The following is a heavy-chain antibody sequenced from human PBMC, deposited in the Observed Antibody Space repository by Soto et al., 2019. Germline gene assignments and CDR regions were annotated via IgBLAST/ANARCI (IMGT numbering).Heavy chain of an antibody. CDR1: GFTVNSHF. D-gene: IGHD1-7*01. CDR3: ETDPPETTDYGLDV. CDR2: IYTDRST. Sequence: EVQLMESGGGLVQPGGSLRLSCAASGFTVNSHFMSWIRQAPGKGLEWVSFIYTDRSTYYADSVKGRFTISRDDSANMVYLQMNSLRAEDTAVHYCETDPPETTDYGLDVWGQGTTVTVSS. J-gene: IGHJ6*02. V-gene: IGHV3-66*01.